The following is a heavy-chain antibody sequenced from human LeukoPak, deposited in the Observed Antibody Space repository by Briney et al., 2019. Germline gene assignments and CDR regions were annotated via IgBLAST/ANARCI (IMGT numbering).Heavy chain of an antibody. CDR2: MNPNSDDT. V-gene: IGHV1-8*01. CDR1: GYTFTSYD. D-gene: IGHD3-22*01. J-gene: IGHJ4*02. Sequence: ASVKVSCKASGYTFTSYDINWVRQATGQGLEWMGWMNPNSDDTGYAQKFQGRVTMTRNTSISTAYMELSSLRSEDTAVYYCARVTYYYDSNSYHSSQNFDHWGQGTLVTVSS. CDR3: ARVTYYYDSNSYHSSQNFDH.